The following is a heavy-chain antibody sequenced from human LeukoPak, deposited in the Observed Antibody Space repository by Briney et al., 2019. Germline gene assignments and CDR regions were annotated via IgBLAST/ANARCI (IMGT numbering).Heavy chain of an antibody. D-gene: IGHD2-8*01. V-gene: IGHV3-48*01. CDR1: GFTFDDYA. J-gene: IGHJ4*01. CDR2: ISPGSSTI. Sequence: GRSLRLSCVVSGFTFDDYAMHWVRQAPGKGLEWVSYISPGSSTIYYADFAKGRFTISRDDGEKSLYLQMNPLRAEDTAVYYCATQAWRTHGAGGYHDDCWGHGTLVTVSS. CDR3: ATQAWRTHGAGGYHDDC.